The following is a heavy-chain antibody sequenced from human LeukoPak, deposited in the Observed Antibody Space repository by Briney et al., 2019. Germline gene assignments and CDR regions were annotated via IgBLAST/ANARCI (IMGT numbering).Heavy chain of an antibody. CDR2: IYPGDSDT. D-gene: IGHD6-13*01. CDR3: ATGVKVAPGTFDY. Sequence: GESLKISCKASGYSFTTYWIGWVRQMPGKGPEWVGLIYPGDSDTRYSRSFQGQVTISADKSISTAYLQWSSLKASDSAMYYCATGVKVAPGTFDYWGQGTLVTVSS. V-gene: IGHV5-51*01. CDR1: GYSFTTYW. J-gene: IGHJ4*02.